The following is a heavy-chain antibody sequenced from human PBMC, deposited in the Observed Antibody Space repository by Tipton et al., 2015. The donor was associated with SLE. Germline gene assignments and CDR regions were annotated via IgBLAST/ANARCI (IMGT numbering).Heavy chain of an antibody. CDR1: GYSFTKYG. Sequence: QLVQSGGDVKKPGASVKVSCKASGYSFTKYGITWVRQAPGQGLEWMGWISASNGHTDYAKKFQGRVIMTTDTSMSIAYLEVRSLRSDDTAVYFCARGISHQSLFEPWGQGTLVTVSS. CDR2: ISASNGHT. D-gene: IGHD2-2*01. J-gene: IGHJ5*02. V-gene: IGHV1-18*01. CDR3: ARGISHQSLFEP.